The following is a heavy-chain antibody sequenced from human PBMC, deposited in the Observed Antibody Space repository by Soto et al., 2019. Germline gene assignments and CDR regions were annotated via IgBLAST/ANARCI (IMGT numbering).Heavy chain of an antibody. V-gene: IGHV4-34*01. CDR2: INHTGST. D-gene: IGHD6-6*01. J-gene: IGHJ4*02. CDR3: ARTSKFDS. Sequence: QVELQQGGAGLLKPSETLSLTCAVYGGSFSGYYWSWVRQPPGKGLEWIGQINHTGSTNYNPSLKRRVTISVDTSKNQFSLKLSSVTAADTAVYYCARTSKFDSWGQGTLVTVSS. CDR1: GGSFSGYY.